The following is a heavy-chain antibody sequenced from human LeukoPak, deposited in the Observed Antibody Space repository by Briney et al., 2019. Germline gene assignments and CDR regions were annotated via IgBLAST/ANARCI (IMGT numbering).Heavy chain of an antibody. CDR1: GFTFSSYS. J-gene: IGHJ6*03. CDR3: ARGGAYYYYMDV. Sequence: GGSLRLSCAASGFTFSSYSMNWVRQAPGKGLEWVSSISSSSSYIYYADSLKGRFTISRDNAKNSLYLQMNSLRAEDTAVYYCARGGAYYYYMDVWGKGTTVTVSS. V-gene: IGHV3-21*01. CDR2: ISSSSSYI. D-gene: IGHD4/OR15-4a*01.